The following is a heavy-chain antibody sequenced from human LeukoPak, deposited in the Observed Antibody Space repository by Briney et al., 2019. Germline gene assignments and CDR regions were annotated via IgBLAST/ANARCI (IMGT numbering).Heavy chain of an antibody. J-gene: IGHJ4*02. CDR3: AKVASIAAAGEFGS. V-gene: IGHV3-9*01. Sequence: GGSLRLSCAASGFTFDDYAMHWVRQAPGKGLEWVSGISWNSGHIGYADSVKGRFTISRDNAKNSLYLQMNSLRAGDTALYYCAKVASIAAAGEFGSWGQGTLVTVSS. D-gene: IGHD6-13*01. CDR2: ISWNSGHI. CDR1: GFTFDDYA.